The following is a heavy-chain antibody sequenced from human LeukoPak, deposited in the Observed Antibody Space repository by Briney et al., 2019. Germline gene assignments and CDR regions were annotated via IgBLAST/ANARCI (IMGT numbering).Heavy chain of an antibody. CDR3: ARDQGYSGSYLPHGNDAFDI. CDR2: FDYSGST. J-gene: IGHJ3*02. Sequence: SETLSLTCTVSGGSISSGDYYWTWIRQPPGKGLEWIGYFDYSGSTYYNPSLKSRVSISVDTSKNQFSLILSSVSAADTAVYYCARDQGYSGSYLPHGNDAFDIWGQGTMVTVSS. D-gene: IGHD1-26*01. V-gene: IGHV4-30-4*01. CDR1: GGSISSGDYY.